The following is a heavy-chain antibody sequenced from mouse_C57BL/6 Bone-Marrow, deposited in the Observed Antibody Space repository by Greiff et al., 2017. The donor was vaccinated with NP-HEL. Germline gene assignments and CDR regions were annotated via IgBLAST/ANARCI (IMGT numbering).Heavy chain of an antibody. CDR2: ISNGGGST. Sequence: EVMLVESGGGLVQPGGSLKLSCAASGFTFSDYYMYWVRQTPEKRLEWVAYISNGGGSTYYPDTVQGRFTISRDNAKNTLYLQMSRLKSEDTAMYYCARHGELYFDYWGQGTTLTVSS. CDR3: ARHGELYFDY. J-gene: IGHJ2*01. V-gene: IGHV5-12*01. CDR1: GFTFSDYY.